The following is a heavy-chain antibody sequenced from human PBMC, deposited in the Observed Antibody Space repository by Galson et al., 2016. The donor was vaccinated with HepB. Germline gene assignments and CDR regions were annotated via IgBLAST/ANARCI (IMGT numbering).Heavy chain of an antibody. V-gene: IGHV3-11*06. CDR3: ARDRRAGAIEY. D-gene: IGHD1-26*01. J-gene: IGHJ4*02. CDR2: ISSSSRYT. CDR1: GFIFSDYY. Sequence: SLRLSCAASGFIFSDYYMSWIRQAPGKGLEGVSYISSSSRYTNYADSVKGRFTISRDNARNSLYLQMNSLRAEDTAVYYCARDRRAGAIEYWGQATLVTVSS.